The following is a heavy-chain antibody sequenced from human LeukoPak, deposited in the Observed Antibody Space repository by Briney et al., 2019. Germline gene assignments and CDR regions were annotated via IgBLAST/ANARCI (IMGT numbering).Heavy chain of an antibody. V-gene: IGHV4-59*01. CDR3: ASSPQLLLFDY. CDR2: IYYSGST. Sequence: SETLSLTCAVYGGSFSGYYWSWIRQPPGKGLEWIGYIYYSGSTNYNPSLKSRVTISVDTSKNQFSLKLSSVTAADTAVYYCASSPQLLLFDYWGQGTLVTVSS. CDR1: GGSFSGYY. D-gene: IGHD2-15*01. J-gene: IGHJ4*02.